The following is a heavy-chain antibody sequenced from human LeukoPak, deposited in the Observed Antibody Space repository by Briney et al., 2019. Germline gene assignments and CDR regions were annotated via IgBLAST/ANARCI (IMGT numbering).Heavy chain of an antibody. V-gene: IGHV5-51*01. D-gene: IGHD3-10*01. CDR3: ASPYDSGSGDDY. CDR1: GYSFTSYW. J-gene: IGHJ4*02. CDR2: LYPGDSDT. Sequence: AESLKISSKGSGYSFTSYWISWVRQMPAKGREWMCILYPGDSDTRCSPSFQGQVTISADKSISTAYLQWSSLKASDTAMYYCASPYDSGSGDDYWGQGTLVTVSS.